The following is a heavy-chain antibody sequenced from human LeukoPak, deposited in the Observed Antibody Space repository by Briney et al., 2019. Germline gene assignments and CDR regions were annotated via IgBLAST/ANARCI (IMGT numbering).Heavy chain of an antibody. V-gene: IGHV1-8*01. CDR2: MNPNSGNT. D-gene: IGHD5-18*01. CDR3: ARLRMVTNWFDP. CDR1: GYTFTSYD. J-gene: IGHJ5*02. Sequence: ASVKVSCKASGYTFTSYDINWVRQATGQGLEWMGWMNPNSGNTGYAQKFQGRVTMTRNTSISTAYMELSSLRSEDTAVYYCARLRMVTNWFDPWGRGTLVTVSS.